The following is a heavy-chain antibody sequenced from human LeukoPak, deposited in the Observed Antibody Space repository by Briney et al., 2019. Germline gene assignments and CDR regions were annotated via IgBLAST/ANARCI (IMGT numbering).Heavy chain of an antibody. J-gene: IGHJ5*02. D-gene: IGHD2-15*01. CDR3: ARDVVVAATGVNWFDP. CDR2: VSSSSSYI. V-gene: IGHV3-21*01. Sequence: GGSLRLSCAASGYTFSSYSMNWVREAPGKGLEWVSSVSSSSSYIYYAVSVKGRFTISRDNAKNSLYLQMNSLRAEDTAVYYCARDVVVAATGVNWFDPWGQGTLVTVSS. CDR1: GYTFSSYS.